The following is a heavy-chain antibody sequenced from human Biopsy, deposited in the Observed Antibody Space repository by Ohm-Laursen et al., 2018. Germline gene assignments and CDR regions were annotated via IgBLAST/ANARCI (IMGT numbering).Heavy chain of an antibody. CDR3: ARLSTLFGVADFTDD. CDR2: ISNSGTT. Sequence: SETLSLTCTLSGASVRSHFLTWIRQPPGKELQWIGSISNSGTTKSSPSLKSRVNISLHTYKNELSLKLTTVTAADTAVYYCARLSTLFGVADFTDDWGQGTLVTVSS. CDR1: GASVRSHF. J-gene: IGHJ4*02. V-gene: IGHV4-59*08. D-gene: IGHD3-3*01.